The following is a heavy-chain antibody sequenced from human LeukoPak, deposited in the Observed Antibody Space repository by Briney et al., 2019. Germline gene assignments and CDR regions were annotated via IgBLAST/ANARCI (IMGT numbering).Heavy chain of an antibody. CDR1: GGSISSNF. CDR3: ARDRLQLQS. Sequence: KTSETLSLTCTVSGGSISSNFWSWIRQPPGKGLEYIGYIYNSGTTNYNPSLKSRVTISVDTSKNQFSLKLSSVTAADTAVYYCARDRLQLQSWGQGTLVTVSS. J-gene: IGHJ5*02. D-gene: IGHD5-24*01. V-gene: IGHV4-59*01. CDR2: IYNSGTT.